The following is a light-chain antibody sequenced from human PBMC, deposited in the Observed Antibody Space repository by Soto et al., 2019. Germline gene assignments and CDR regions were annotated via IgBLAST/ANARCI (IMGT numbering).Light chain of an antibody. CDR2: EVT. CDR1: SSDIGGYKY. V-gene: IGLV2-14*01. J-gene: IGLJ3*02. Sequence: QSALTQPASVSGSPGQSITIYCNGTSSDIGGYKYVSWYQQHPGKAPKLMIYEVTNRPSGVSNRFSGSKSGNTASLTISGLRTEDEADYHCSSFTSISTWVFGGGTQLTVL. CDR3: SSFTSISTWV.